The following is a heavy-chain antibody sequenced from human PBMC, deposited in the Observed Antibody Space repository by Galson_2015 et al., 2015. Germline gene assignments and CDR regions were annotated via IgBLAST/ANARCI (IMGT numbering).Heavy chain of an antibody. J-gene: IGHJ3*02. CDR3: ASLPAPELGAFEI. V-gene: IGHV1-69*13. CDR1: GGTFSSYA. Sequence: SVKVSCKASGGTFSSYAISWVRQAPGHGLEWMGGIIPIFGTANYAQKFQGRVTITADESTSTAYMELSSLRSGDTAVYYRASLPAPELGAFEIWGQGTMVTVSS. CDR2: IIPIFGTA. D-gene: IGHD3-10*01.